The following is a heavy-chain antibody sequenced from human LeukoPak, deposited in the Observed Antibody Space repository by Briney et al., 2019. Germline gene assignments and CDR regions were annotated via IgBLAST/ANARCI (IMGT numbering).Heavy chain of an antibody. CDR1: GGSISSGGYY. Sequence: SETLSLTCAVSGGSISSGGYYWSWIRQPPGKGLEWIGEINHSGSTNYNPSLKSRVTISVDTSKNQFSLKLSSVTAADTAVYYCARGTGDGIAVAGTPGYYYYYGMDVWGQGTTVTVSS. D-gene: IGHD6-19*01. CDR3: ARGTGDGIAVAGTPGYYYYYGMDV. CDR2: INHSGST. V-gene: IGHV4-34*01. J-gene: IGHJ6*02.